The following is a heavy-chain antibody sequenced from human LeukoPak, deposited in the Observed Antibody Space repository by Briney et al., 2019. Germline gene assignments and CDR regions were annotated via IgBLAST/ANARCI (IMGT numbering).Heavy chain of an antibody. CDR3: ASPIVVVPAAMDGWRDY. CDR2: ISGSGGST. Sequence: GGSLRLSCAASGFTFSSYALSWVRQAPGKGLEWVSAISGSGGSTYYADSVKGRFTVSRDNSKNTLYLQMNSLRAEDTAVYYCASPIVVVPAAMDGWRDYWGQGTLVTVSS. J-gene: IGHJ4*02. V-gene: IGHV3-23*01. CDR1: GFTFSSYA. D-gene: IGHD2-2*01.